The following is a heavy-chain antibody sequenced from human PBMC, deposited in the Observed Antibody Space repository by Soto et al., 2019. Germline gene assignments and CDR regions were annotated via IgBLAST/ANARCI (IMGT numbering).Heavy chain of an antibody. D-gene: IGHD5-12*01. V-gene: IGHV4-39*01. CDR2: IYYSGST. CDR3: ARALLPRGYSGYDWGSNFDY. J-gene: IGHJ4*02. CDR1: GGSISISSYY. Sequence: QLQLQESGPGLVKPSETLSLTCTVSGGSISISSYYWGWIRQPPGKGLAWIGRIYYSGSTYYNPSLKSRVTISVDTSKNQFSLKLSSVTAADTAVYYCARALLPRGYSGYDWGSNFDYWGQGTLVNVSS.